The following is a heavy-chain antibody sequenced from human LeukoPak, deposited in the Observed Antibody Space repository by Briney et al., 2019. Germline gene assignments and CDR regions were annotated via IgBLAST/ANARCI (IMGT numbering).Heavy chain of an antibody. CDR1: GYTFTSYG. Sequence: ASVNVSCKASGYTFTSYGISWVRQAPGQGLEWMGWISAYNGNTNYAQKLQGRVTITADESTSTAYMELSSLRSEDTAVYYCATPGGAYCGGDCFYYFDYWGQGTLVTVSS. CDR2: ISAYNGNT. V-gene: IGHV1-18*01. J-gene: IGHJ4*02. CDR3: ATPGGAYCGGDCFYYFDY. D-gene: IGHD2-21*02.